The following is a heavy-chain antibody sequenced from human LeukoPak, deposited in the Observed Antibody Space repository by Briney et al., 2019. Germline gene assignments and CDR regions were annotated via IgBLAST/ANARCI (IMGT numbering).Heavy chain of an antibody. V-gene: IGHV3-23*01. Sequence: SGGSLRLSCAASGFTFSSYAMSWVRQAPGKGLEWVSAISGSGGSTYYADSVKGRFTISRDNSKNTLYLQMNSLRAEDTAVYYCAKGLKEGSGLDYWGQGTLVTVSS. CDR2: ISGSGGST. D-gene: IGHD3-10*01. CDR1: GFTFSSYA. CDR3: AKGLKEGSGLDY. J-gene: IGHJ4*02.